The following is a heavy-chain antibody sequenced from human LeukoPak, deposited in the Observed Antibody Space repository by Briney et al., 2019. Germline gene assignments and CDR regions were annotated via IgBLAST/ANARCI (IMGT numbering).Heavy chain of an antibody. Sequence: GGSLRLSCAASGFTFCSYWTSWVRQAPGKGLEWVANIKQDGREKYYVDSVKGRFTISRDNAKNSLYLQMNSLRAEDTAVYYCAREAEGAYYMDVWGKETTVTVSS. CDR3: AREAEGAYYMDV. V-gene: IGHV3-7*01. D-gene: IGHD2-15*01. CDR2: IKQDGREK. J-gene: IGHJ6*03. CDR1: GFTFCSYW.